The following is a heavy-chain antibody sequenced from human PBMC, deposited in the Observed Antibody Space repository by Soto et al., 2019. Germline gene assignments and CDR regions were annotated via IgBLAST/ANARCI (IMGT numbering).Heavy chain of an antibody. CDR2: ISGSGADT. V-gene: IGHV3-23*01. D-gene: IGHD2-15*01. J-gene: IGHJ4*02. CDR3: AKDTGRGGGSVFDY. Sequence: PWWSLRLSCSPSVFIFSNYAMSWFRQARGKGLEWVSAISGSGADTYYTESVKGRFTISRDNFKNTLYLQMNSLRAEDTAVYYCAKDTGRGGGSVFDYWGQGTLVTVSS. CDR1: VFIFSNYA.